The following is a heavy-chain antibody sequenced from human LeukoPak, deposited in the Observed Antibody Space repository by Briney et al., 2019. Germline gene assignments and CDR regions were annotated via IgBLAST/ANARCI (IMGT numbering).Heavy chain of an antibody. CDR1: GFTFSSYG. CDR2: ISYDGSNK. J-gene: IGHJ4*02. Sequence: AGGSLRLSCAASGFTFSSYGMHWVRQAPGKGLEWVAVISYDGSNKYYADSVKGRFTISRDNSKNTLYLQMNSLRAEDTAAYYCAKDRVVVLRYFDWLFNWGQGTLVTVSS. CDR3: AKDRVVVLRYFDWLFN. D-gene: IGHD3-9*01. V-gene: IGHV3-30*18.